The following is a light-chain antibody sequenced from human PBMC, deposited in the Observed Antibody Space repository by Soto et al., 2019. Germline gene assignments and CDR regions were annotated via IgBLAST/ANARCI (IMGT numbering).Light chain of an antibody. CDR3: QQYGSSPWT. J-gene: IGKJ1*01. V-gene: IGKV3-20*01. Sequence: LTQSPGARASSPGGGGPRSCRGSQSVSSSYLAWYQQKPGQAPRLLIYGASSRATGIPDRFSGSGSGTDFTLTISRLEPEDFAVYYCQQYGSSPWTFGQGTKVDIK. CDR2: GAS. CDR1: QSVSSSY.